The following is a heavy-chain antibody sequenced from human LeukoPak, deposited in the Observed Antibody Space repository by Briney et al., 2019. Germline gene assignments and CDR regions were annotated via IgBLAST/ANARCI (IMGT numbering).Heavy chain of an antibody. D-gene: IGHD3-10*01. CDR1: GFTFSSYA. V-gene: IGHV3-23*01. J-gene: IGHJ4*02. CDR2: ISGSGGST. Sequence: GGSLRLSCAASGFTFSSYAMSWVRQAPGKGLEWVSAISGSGGSTYYADSVKGRFTISRDNSKNTLYLQMNSLRAEDTAVYYCASWGYYYGSGSPSNFGYWGQGTLVTVSS. CDR3: ASWGYYYGSGSPSNFGY.